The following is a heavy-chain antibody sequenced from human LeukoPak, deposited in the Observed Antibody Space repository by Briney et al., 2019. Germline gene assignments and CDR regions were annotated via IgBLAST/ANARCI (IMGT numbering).Heavy chain of an antibody. V-gene: IGHV1-18*04. CDR2: IDPNDGDT. CDR1: GYPFIASG. J-gene: IGHJ4*02. Sequence: ASVTVSCKPSGYPFIASGVTWIRQAPGQGLEWMGWIDPNDGDTTYAQTFQGRVIMTSDAFTRTVYMELRSLRSDDTAVYYCARGGGDNNLLDFWGQGTLVTVSS. CDR3: ARGGGDNNLLDF. D-gene: IGHD2-21*02.